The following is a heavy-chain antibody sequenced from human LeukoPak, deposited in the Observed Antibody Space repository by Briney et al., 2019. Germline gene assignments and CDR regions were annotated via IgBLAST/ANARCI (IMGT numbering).Heavy chain of an antibody. J-gene: IGHJ4*02. V-gene: IGHV4-59*01. CDR3: ASSLRRKVPAVMVIGY. Sequence: PSGTLSLTCTVSGCTISSYYWSWVRQPPGKGLEWVGDIYYSGRNKYNPSLKSGGTISLDTSKNEFALKLSSVTAADTAVYYCASSLRRKVPAVMVIGYWGQGTLVTVSS. CDR1: GCTISSYY. D-gene: IGHD2-2*01. CDR2: IYYSGRN.